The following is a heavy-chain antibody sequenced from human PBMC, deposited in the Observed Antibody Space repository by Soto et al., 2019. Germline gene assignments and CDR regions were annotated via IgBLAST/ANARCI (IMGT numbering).Heavy chain of an antibody. V-gene: IGHV3-21*06. CDR1: GFTFTRYS. CDR2: ISSTTNYI. J-gene: IGHJ4*02. CDR3: ARESEDLTSNFDY. Sequence: GESLRLSCAASGFTFTRYSMNWVRQAPGKGLEWVSSISSTTNYIYYGDSMKGRFTISRDNAKNSLYLEMNSLRAEDTAVYYCARESEDLTSNFDYWGQGTLVTVSS.